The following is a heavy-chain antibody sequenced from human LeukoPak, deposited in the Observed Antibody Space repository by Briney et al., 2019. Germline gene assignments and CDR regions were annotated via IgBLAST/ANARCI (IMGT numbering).Heavy chain of an antibody. J-gene: IGHJ6*02. CDR3: AREDGSSTSLGGMDV. CDR1: GGSISSSSYY. D-gene: IGHD2-2*01. V-gene: IGHV4-39*02. CDR2: IYCSSSS. Sequence: PSETLSLTCTVSGGSISSSSYYWVRLRQPPGKGLDWVVSIYCSSSSYYNPSIRSRVTISVDTSKNQFSLKLRSVTAADTAVYYCAREDGSSTSLGGMDVWGQGTTVTVSS.